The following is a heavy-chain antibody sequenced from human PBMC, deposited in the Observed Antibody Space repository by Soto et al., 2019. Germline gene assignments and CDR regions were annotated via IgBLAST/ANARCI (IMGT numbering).Heavy chain of an antibody. D-gene: IGHD6-19*01. CDR1: GYSFTSYW. CDR2: IYPGDSDT. J-gene: IGHJ6*02. Sequence: GEALKISCKGSGYSFTSYWIGSVRQMPGKGLEWMGIIYPGDSDTRYSPSFQGQVTISADKSISTAYLQWSSLKASDTAMYYCASSRNEAGYSSGWYRSYYYYGMDVWGQGTTVTVSS. CDR3: ASSRNEAGYSSGWYRSYYYYGMDV. V-gene: IGHV5-51*01.